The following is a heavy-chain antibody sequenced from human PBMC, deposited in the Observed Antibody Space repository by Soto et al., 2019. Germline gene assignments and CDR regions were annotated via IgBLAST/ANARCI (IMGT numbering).Heavy chain of an antibody. J-gene: IGHJ6*03. CDR3: ARDYDFWSGPTRPYYYYYMDV. D-gene: IGHD3-3*01. CDR1: GFPFSSFC. CDR2: ITSSSSTI. Sequence: GGALKLSCAASGFPFSSFCMKWVRQAPGKGLEGVSYITSSSSTIYYADSAKGRFTISRDNAKNSLYLQMNSLRAEDTAVYYCARDYDFWSGPTRPYYYYYMDVWGKGTTVTVSS. V-gene: IGHV3-48*01.